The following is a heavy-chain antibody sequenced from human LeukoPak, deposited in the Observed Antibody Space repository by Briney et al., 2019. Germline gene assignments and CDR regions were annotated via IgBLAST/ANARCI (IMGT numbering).Heavy chain of an antibody. D-gene: IGHD1-1*01. Sequence: SETLSLTCTVSGDSISGYYWSWIRQPPGKGLEWIGYIYYSGSTNYNPSLKSRVTISVDTSKNQFSLRLSSVTAADTALYYCARIGKRSWFDPWGQGTLVTVSS. CDR1: GDSISGYY. J-gene: IGHJ5*02. CDR3: ARIGKRSWFDP. V-gene: IGHV4-59*01. CDR2: IYYSGST.